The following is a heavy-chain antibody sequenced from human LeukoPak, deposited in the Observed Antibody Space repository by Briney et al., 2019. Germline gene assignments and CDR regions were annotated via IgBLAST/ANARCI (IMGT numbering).Heavy chain of an antibody. J-gene: IGHJ3*02. CDR3: ARLRVHDYGDHGGAFDI. CDR1: GFTFSSYA. CDR2: ISYDGSNK. Sequence: PGGSLRLSCAASGFTFSSYAMHWVRQAPGKGLEWVAVISYDGSNKYYADSVKGRFTISRDNSKNTLYLQMNSLRTEDTAVYYCARLRVHDYGDHGGAFDIWGQGTMVTVSS. D-gene: IGHD4-17*01. V-gene: IGHV3-30-3*01.